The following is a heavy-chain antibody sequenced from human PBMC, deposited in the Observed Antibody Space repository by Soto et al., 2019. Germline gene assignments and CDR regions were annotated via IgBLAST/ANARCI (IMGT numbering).Heavy chain of an antibody. CDR3: AREAADGMDV. V-gene: IGHV3-48*03. CDR2: ISSSGSTI. D-gene: IGHD6-13*01. J-gene: IGHJ6*02. Sequence: GGSLRLSCAASGFTFSSYEMNWVRQAPGKGLEWVSYISSSGSTIYYADSVKGRFTISRDNAKNSLYLQMNSLRAEDTAVYYSAREAADGMDVWGQGTTVTVSS. CDR1: GFTFSSYE.